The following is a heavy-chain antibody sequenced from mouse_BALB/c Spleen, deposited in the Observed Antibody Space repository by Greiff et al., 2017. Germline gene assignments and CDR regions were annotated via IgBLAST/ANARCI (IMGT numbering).Heavy chain of an antibody. J-gene: IGHJ1*01. CDR1: GFTFSSYT. D-gene: IGHD2-10*01. Sequence: EVQRVESGGGLVQPGGSLKLSCAASGFTFSSYTMSWVRQTPEKRLEWVAYISNGGGSTYYPDTVKGRFTISRDNAKNTLYLQMSSLKSEDTAMYYCARRPPAYYGNYGYFDVWGAGTTVTVSS. V-gene: IGHV5-12-2*01. CDR2: ISNGGGST. CDR3: ARRPPAYYGNYGYFDV.